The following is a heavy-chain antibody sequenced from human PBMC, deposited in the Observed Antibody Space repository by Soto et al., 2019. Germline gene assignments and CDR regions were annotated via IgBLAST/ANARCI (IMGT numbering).Heavy chain of an antibody. V-gene: IGHV3-23*01. D-gene: IGHD2-2*01. CDR1: GFTFSSYA. Sequence: PGGSLRLSCAASGFTFSSYAMSWVRQAPGKGLEWVSAISGSGGSTYYADSVKGRFTISRDNSKNTLYLQMNSLRAEDTAVYYCAKDAALIVPAAKYYYYYGMDVWGQGTTVTVSS. J-gene: IGHJ6*02. CDR3: AKDAALIVPAAKYYYYYGMDV. CDR2: ISGSGGST.